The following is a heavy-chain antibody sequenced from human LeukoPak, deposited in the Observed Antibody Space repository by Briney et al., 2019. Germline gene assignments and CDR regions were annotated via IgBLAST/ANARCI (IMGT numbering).Heavy chain of an antibody. D-gene: IGHD3-22*01. CDR1: GFIVSSNY. CDR3: ARDLNYYDSSAIGPFDY. CDR2: IYSGGST. J-gene: IGHJ4*02. V-gene: IGHV3-66*01. Sequence: GGSLGLSCAVSGFIVSSNYMSWVRQAPGKGLEWVSVIYSGGSTYYSDSVRGRFTISRDNSKNTLYLHMKSLRAEDTAVYYCARDLNYYDSSAIGPFDYWGQGTLVTVSS.